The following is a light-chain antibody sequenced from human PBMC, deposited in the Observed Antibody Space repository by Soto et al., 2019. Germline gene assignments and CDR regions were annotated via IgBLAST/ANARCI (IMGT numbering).Light chain of an antibody. V-gene: IGKV1-39*01. Sequence: DIQVTQSPSSLSASVGARVTLXCRASQTISSYLNWYQQKPGKAPKLLIYAASSLQSGVPSRFSGSGSGTDFTLTISSLQPEDFATYYCQQSYSTPWTFGQGTKVDIK. CDR1: QTISSY. CDR2: AAS. CDR3: QQSYSTPWT. J-gene: IGKJ1*01.